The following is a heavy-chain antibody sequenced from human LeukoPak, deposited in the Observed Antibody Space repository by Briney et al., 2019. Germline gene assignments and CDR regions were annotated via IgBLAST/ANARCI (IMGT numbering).Heavy chain of an antibody. CDR2: ISGSGGST. CDR3: AKDRLHSSPFDY. V-gene: IGHV3-23*01. D-gene: IGHD6-13*01. CDR1: GFTFSSYA. Sequence: GGSLRLSCAAYGFTFSSYAMSLVRQAPGKGLEWVSAISGSGGSTYYADSVKGRFTISRDNSKNTLYLQMNSLRAEDTAVYYCAKDRLHSSPFDYWGQGTLVTVSS. J-gene: IGHJ4*02.